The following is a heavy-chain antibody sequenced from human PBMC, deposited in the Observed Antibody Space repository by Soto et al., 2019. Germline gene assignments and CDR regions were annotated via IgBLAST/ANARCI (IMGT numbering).Heavy chain of an antibody. CDR3: ARARATVTTERALGY. Sequence: ASVKVSCKTSGYTFYSYDITWVRQAPGQGLEWMGTTSVYNGDSNVAQNLQGRVTMTIDKSTATAYMDLKNLTSDDTAVYYCARARATVTTERALGYWGQGTLVTVSS. D-gene: IGHD4-17*01. CDR1: GYTFYSYD. J-gene: IGHJ4*02. CDR2: TSVYNGDS. V-gene: IGHV1-18*01.